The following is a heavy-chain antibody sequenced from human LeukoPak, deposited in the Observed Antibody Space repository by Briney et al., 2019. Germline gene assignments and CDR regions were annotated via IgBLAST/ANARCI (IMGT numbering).Heavy chain of an antibody. CDR1: GGSFSGYY. Sequence: ETLSLTCAVYGGSFSGYYWSWIRQPPGKGLEWVSRINSDGSSTSYADSVKGRFTISRDNSKNTLYLQMNSLRAEDTAVYYCASLSGDGYNAFDYWGQGTLVTVSS. D-gene: IGHD5-24*01. CDR2: INSDGSST. CDR3: ASLSGDGYNAFDY. V-gene: IGHV3-74*01. J-gene: IGHJ4*02.